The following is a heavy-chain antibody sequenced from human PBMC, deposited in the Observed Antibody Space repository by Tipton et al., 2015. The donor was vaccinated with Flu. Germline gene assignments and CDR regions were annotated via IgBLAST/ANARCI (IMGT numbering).Heavy chain of an antibody. CDR2: IYYSGST. V-gene: IGHV4-39*01. CDR3: ARLLAKFYGVPAALEDDY. J-gene: IGHJ4*02. D-gene: IGHD2-2*01. CDR1: GGSISSSSYY. Sequence: LRLSCTVSGGSISSSSYYWGWIRQPPGKGLEWIGSIYYSGSTYYNPSLKSRVTISVDTSKNQFSLKLSSVTAADTAVYYCARLLAKFYGVPAALEDDYWGQGTLVTVSS.